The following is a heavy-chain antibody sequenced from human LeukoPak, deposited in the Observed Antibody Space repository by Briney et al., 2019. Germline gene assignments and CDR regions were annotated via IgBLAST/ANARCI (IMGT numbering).Heavy chain of an antibody. CDR1: GGSISSYY. Sequence: SETLSLTCTLSGGSISSYYWSWIRQPPGKGLEWIGYIYYSGSTNYNPSLKSRVTISVDTSKNQFSLKLSSVTAADTAVYYCARLSPYYFDYWGQGTLVTVSS. J-gene: IGHJ4*02. D-gene: IGHD3-3*02. CDR2: IYYSGST. V-gene: IGHV4-59*08. CDR3: ARLSPYYFDY.